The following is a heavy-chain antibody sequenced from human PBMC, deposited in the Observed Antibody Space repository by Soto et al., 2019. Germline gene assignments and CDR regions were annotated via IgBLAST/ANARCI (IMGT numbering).Heavy chain of an antibody. CDR3: ARGVDNGVDV. Sequence: QVQLVQSGAEVTKPGASVKVSCKASGYTFTSYDINWVRQATGQGLEWMGWMSANSGATGYAQKFQGRVTLTRDTSISTVYMELSNPRSEDTAIYYCARGVDNGVDVWGQGSTVTVSS. D-gene: IGHD2-8*01. CDR2: MSANSGAT. V-gene: IGHV1-8*02. J-gene: IGHJ6*02. CDR1: GYTFTSYD.